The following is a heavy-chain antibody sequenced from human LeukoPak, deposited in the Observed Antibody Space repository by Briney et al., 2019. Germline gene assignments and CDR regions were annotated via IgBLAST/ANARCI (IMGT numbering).Heavy chain of an antibody. V-gene: IGHV3-30*02. CDR2: IRYDGSNK. CDR3: AKDRMGAAAGTNHPTANDY. CDR1: GFTFSSYG. Sequence: GGSLRLSCAASGFTFSSYGMHWVRQAPGKGLEWVAFIRYDGSNKYYADSVKGRFTISRDNSKNTLYLQMNSLRAEDTAVYYCAKDRMGAAAGTNHPTANDYWGQGTLVTVSS. J-gene: IGHJ4*02. D-gene: IGHD6-13*01.